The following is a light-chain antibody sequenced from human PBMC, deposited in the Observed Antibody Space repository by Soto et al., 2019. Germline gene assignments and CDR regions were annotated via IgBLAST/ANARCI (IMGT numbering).Light chain of an antibody. Sequence: QSALTQPRSVSGSPGQSVTISCTGTSSDVGGYNYVSWYQQHPGKAPKLMIYDVNKRPSGVPDRFSGSKSGNTASLTISGLQGEDEADSYFCSYAGSYTWVFGGGTQLTVL. CDR3: CSYAGSYTWV. V-gene: IGLV2-11*01. CDR2: DVN. J-gene: IGLJ3*02. CDR1: SSDVGGYNY.